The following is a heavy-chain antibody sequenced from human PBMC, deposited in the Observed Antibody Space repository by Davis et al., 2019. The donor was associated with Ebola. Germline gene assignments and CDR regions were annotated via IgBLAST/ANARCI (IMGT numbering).Heavy chain of an antibody. V-gene: IGHV3-74*01. D-gene: IGHD3-9*01. Sequence: PGGSLRLSCAASGFTFSSYWMHWVRQAPGKGLVWVSRINSDGSSTNYADSVKGRFTISRDNAKNTLYLQMNSLRAEDTAVYYCAKVDILTGYYKGGFGDYWGQGTLVTVSS. J-gene: IGHJ4*02. CDR3: AKVDILTGYYKGGFGDY. CDR1: GFTFSSYW. CDR2: INSDGSST.